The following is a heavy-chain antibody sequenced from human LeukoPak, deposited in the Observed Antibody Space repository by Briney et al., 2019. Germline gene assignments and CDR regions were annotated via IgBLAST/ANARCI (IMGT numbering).Heavy chain of an antibody. CDR2: IYHSGST. CDR3: ARQNFVVVTAIRIFDY. D-gene: IGHD2-21*02. CDR1: GGSISSSNW. V-gene: IGHV4-4*02. J-gene: IGHJ4*02. Sequence: SETLSLTCAVSGGSISSSNWWSWVRQPPGRGLEWIGEIYHSGSTNYNPSLKSRVTISVDKSKNQFSLKVSSVTAADTAVYYCARQNFVVVTAIRIFDYWGQGTLVTVSS.